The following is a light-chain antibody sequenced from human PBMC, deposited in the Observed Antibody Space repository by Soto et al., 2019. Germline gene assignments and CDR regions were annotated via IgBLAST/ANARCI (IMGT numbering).Light chain of an antibody. CDR1: SSNIGNNY. CDR2: DNN. J-gene: IGLJ3*02. V-gene: IGLV1-51*01. CDR3: GTWGSSLSAWV. Sequence: QSVLTQPPSVSAAPGQKVTISCSGSSSNIGNNYVSWYQQLPGTAPKLLIYDNNKRPSGIPDRFSGSKSGTSATLGITGLQTGDEADYSCGTWGSSLSAWVFGGGTKLTVL.